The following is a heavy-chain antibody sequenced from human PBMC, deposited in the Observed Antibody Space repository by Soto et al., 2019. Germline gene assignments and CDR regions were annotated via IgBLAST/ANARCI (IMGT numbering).Heavy chain of an antibody. J-gene: IGHJ3*02. CDR2: IRGSGGSP. Sequence: GGSLRLSCAVSGFTLNTYAMTWVRQAPGKGLEWVSGIRGSGGSPYYTDSVKGRFTISRDNSKNTLYLQMNSLRVEDTAVYFCAKGQSLSSSASDIWGQGTMVTVSS. CDR1: GFTLNTYA. D-gene: IGHD2-2*01. CDR3: AKGQSLSSSASDI. V-gene: IGHV3-23*01.